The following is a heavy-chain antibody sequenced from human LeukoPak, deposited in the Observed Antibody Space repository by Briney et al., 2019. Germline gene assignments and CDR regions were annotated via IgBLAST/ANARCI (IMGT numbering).Heavy chain of an antibody. CDR1: GFTFSGSA. Sequence: GGSLRLSCAASGFTFSGSAMHWVRQASGRGLEWVGRIRSKANSYAIAYAASVKGAFTISRDDSKNTAYLQMNSLKTEDTAVYFCTGGSYTDFDYWGQGTLVTVSS. CDR3: TGGSYTDFDY. CDR2: IRSKANSYAI. V-gene: IGHV3-73*01. D-gene: IGHD1-26*01. J-gene: IGHJ4*02.